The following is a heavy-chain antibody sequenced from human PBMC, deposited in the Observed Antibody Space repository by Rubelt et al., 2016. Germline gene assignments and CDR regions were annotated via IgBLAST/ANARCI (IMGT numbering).Heavy chain of an antibody. CDR3: ATSPKLEDAFAI. Sequence: QVQLQQWGAGLLKPSETLSLTCAVYGGSFSGYYWSWIRQPPGKGLEWIGEINHSGRTNYNPSLKSRVTISVDTSKNQFSLKLSSVTAADTAVYYCATSPKLEDAFAIWGQGTMVTVSS. J-gene: IGHJ3*02. CDR1: GGSFSGYY. D-gene: IGHD3-10*01. V-gene: IGHV4-34*01. CDR2: INHSGRT.